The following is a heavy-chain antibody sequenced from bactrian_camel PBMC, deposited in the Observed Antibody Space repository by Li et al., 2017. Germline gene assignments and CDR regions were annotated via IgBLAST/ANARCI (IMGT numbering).Heavy chain of an antibody. Sequence: QVQLVESGGGSVQAGGSLRLSCAASGYTTSTYRMGWFRQAPGKEREGVAFIASLGSTTSYADSVKGRFTISKDKLRNTLYLQMNSLKSDDTARYYCATHRPLRVYDYGLGTADYGAIEYWGKGTQVTVS. D-gene: IGHD5*01. CDR2: IASLGSTT. CDR1: GYTTSTYR. J-gene: IGHJ7*01. V-gene: IGHV3S26*01.